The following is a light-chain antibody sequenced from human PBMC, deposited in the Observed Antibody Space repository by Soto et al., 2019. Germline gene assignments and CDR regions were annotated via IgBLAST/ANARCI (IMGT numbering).Light chain of an antibody. J-gene: IGLJ3*02. CDR2: RND. CDR1: ISNLGSNF. CDR3: AAWDDSLRGVV. V-gene: IGLV1-47*01. Sequence: QAVVTQPPSASGTPGQRVTISCSGSISNLGSNFVFWYQQLPGAAPKLLISRNDQRPSGVPDRFSGSKSGTSASLAISGLRSEDEADYHCAAWDDSLRGVVFGGGPQLTVL.